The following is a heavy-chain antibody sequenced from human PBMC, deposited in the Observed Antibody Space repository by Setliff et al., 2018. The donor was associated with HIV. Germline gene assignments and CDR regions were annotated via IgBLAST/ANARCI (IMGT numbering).Heavy chain of an antibody. CDR3: AKESGLYSNYKNYYYMDV. J-gene: IGHJ6*03. D-gene: IGHD4-4*01. Sequence: GGSLRLSCAASGFTFSSYGMHWVRQAPGKGLEWVAVISYDGSNKYYADSVKGRFTISRDNSKNTLYLQMNSLRAEDTAVYYCAKESGLYSNYKNYYYMDVWGKGTTVTVSS. CDR1: GFTFSSYG. CDR2: ISYDGSNK. V-gene: IGHV3-30*18.